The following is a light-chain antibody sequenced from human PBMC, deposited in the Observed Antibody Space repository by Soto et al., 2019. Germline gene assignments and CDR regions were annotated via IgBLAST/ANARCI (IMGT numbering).Light chain of an antibody. V-gene: IGKV1-39*01. J-gene: IGKJ3*01. CDR3: QQSYSYPLS. CDR2: AAS. CDR1: QSISSD. Sequence: DIQMTQSPSSLSASVGDRVTITCRASQSISSDLNWYQQKPGKAPKLLIYAASSLQSGVPSRFSGSGSGTDFTLTISSLQPEDFATYYCQQSYSYPLSFGPGTKVDIK.